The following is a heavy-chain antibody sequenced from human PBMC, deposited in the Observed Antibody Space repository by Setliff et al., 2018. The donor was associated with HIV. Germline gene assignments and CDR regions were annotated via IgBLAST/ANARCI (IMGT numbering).Heavy chain of an antibody. J-gene: IGHJ3*01. CDR1: GGSFSTYY. CDR3: ARARITMTGGRLEPYAFDR. D-gene: IGHD3-22*01. V-gene: IGHV4-4*07. CDR2: VHSTGTT. Sequence: PSETPSLTCTVSGGSFSTYYWSWIRQPAGEGPEYIGRVHSTGTTIYNPSLKSRVTMSVDASKNQLSLKLRSVTAADTAVYYCARARITMTGGRLEPYAFDRWGQGTKVTVSS.